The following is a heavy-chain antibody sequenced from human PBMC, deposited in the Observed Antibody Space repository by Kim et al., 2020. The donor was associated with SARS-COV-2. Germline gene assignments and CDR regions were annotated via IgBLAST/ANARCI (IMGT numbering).Heavy chain of an antibody. D-gene: IGHD1-26*01. CDR3: ARDEAQELTTFDY. Sequence: GGSLRLSCAASGFTFSDYYMSWIRQAPGKGLEWVSYISSSGSTIYYADSVKGRFTISRDNAKNSLYLQMNSLRAEDTAVYYCARDEAQELTTFDYWGQGTMVTVSS. CDR2: ISSSGSTI. CDR1: GFTFSDYY. J-gene: IGHJ4*02. V-gene: IGHV3-11*01.